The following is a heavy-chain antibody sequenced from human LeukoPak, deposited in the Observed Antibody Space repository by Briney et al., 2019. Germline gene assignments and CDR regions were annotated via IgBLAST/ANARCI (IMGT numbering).Heavy chain of an antibody. CDR1: GGSINGYY. CDR2: IYYTGST. D-gene: IGHD3/OR15-3a*01. J-gene: IGHJ4*02. V-gene: IGHV4-59*01. Sequence: SETLSLTCTVSGGSINGYYWSWIRQSPGKGLESFGYIYYTGSTNYNPSLKSRVTMSVDTSRNQFFLRLSSVTAADTAVYYCARQTGSGLFILPGGQGTLVTVSS. CDR3: ARQTGSGLFILP.